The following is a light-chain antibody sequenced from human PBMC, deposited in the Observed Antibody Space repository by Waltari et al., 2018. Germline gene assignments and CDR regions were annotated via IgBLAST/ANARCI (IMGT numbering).Light chain of an antibody. J-gene: IGLJ2*01. V-gene: IGLV3-1*01. Sequence: SHELTQPPSVSVSTGQTARISCPGDKLGNKYTSGYQQKPGQAPILVIYLDYNRPSGIPERFSGTNSGNTATLTISGTQAMDEADYYCQAWDSTTVAFGGGTRLTVL. CDR1: KLGNKY. CDR3: QAWDSTTVA. CDR2: LDY.